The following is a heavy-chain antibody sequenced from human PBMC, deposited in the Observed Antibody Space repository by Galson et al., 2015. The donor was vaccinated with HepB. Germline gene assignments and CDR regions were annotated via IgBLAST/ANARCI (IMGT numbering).Heavy chain of an antibody. J-gene: IGHJ4*02. Sequence: LSLTCTVSGGSMSRSSYYWGWIRQPPGKGLEWIGSSYYGVTTYYNPSLESRVSVSVDLSKNQFSLKMRSVTAADTAVYYCARGPEVADRYYFHFWGQGMLVTVSS. V-gene: IGHV4-39*07. D-gene: IGHD5-12*01. CDR1: GGSMSRSSYY. CDR3: ARGPEVADRYYFHF. CDR2: SYYGVTT.